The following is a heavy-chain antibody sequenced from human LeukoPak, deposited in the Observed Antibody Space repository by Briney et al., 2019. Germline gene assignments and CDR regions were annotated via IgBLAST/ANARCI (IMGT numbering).Heavy chain of an antibody. Sequence: PGGSLRLSCAASGFTVSSDYMSWVRQAPGKGLEWVSVIYRGGTTYYADSVKGRFTISRDSSKNTLYLQMNSLRGEDTAVYYCARERGYCSGANCYGADYWGQGTLVTVSS. CDR2: IYRGGTT. J-gene: IGHJ4*02. CDR1: GFTVSSDY. CDR3: ARERGYCSGANCYGADY. D-gene: IGHD2-2*01. V-gene: IGHV3-53*01.